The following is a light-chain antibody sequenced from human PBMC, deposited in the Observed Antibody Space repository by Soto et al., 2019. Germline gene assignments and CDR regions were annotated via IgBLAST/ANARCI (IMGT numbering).Light chain of an antibody. J-gene: IGKJ1*01. CDR3: KQYNNWLWT. Sequence: EIVMTQSPATLSVSPGERATLSCRASQSVSSNLAWYQQKPGQAHRLLIYGAYTRATGIQARFSGSGSGTEFTLTIRSLQSEDFAVYYCKQYNNWLWTFGQGTKVDI. V-gene: IGKV3-15*01. CDR2: GAY. CDR1: QSVSSN.